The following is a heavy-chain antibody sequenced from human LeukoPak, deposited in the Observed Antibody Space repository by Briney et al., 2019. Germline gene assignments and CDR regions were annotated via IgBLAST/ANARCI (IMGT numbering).Heavy chain of an antibody. CDR2: IYYSGST. CDR3: ARVRVTYDYVWGSYRCDAFDI. D-gene: IGHD3-16*02. CDR1: GGSISSYY. Sequence: KTSETLSLTCTVSGGSISSYYWSWIRQPPGKGLEWIGYIYYSGSTNYNPSLKSRVTISVDTSKNQFSLKLSSVTAADTAVYYCARVRVTYDYVWGSYRCDAFDIWGQGTMVTVSS. J-gene: IGHJ3*02. V-gene: IGHV4-59*01.